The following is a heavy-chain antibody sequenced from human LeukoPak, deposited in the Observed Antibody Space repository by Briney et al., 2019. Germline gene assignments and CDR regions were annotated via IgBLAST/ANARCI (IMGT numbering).Heavy chain of an antibody. V-gene: IGHV4-39*01. D-gene: IGHD2-15*01. CDR3: ARRWELHAFDI. J-gene: IGHJ3*02. CDR2: IYYSGST. CDR1: GGSISSSSYY. Sequence: SETLSLTCTVSGGSISSSSYYWGWIRQPPGKGLEWIGGIYYSGSTYYNPSLKSRVTISVDTSKNQFSLKLSSVTAADTAAYYCARRWELHAFDIWGQGTMVTVSS.